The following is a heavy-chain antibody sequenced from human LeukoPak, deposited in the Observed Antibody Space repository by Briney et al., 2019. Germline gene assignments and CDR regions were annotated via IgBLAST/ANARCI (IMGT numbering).Heavy chain of an antibody. Sequence: QPGGSLRLSCAASGFTFSSNSMNWVRQAPGKGLEWVSYISSSSGTIYYADSVKGRFTISRDNAKNSLYLQMNGLRAEDTAVYYCARELGYCSGGSCYNIRFDPWGQGTLVTVSS. CDR1: GFTFSSNS. V-gene: IGHV3-48*01. CDR2: ISSSSGTI. J-gene: IGHJ5*02. CDR3: ARELGYCSGGSCYNIRFDP. D-gene: IGHD2-15*01.